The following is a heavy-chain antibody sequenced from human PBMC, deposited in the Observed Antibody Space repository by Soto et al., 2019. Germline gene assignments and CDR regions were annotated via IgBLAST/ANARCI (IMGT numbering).Heavy chain of an antibody. CDR1: DDSIGPYC. J-gene: IGHJ6*02. Sequence: SETLSLTCSISDDSIGPYCWSWIRQPPGKGLEWIGEINHSGSTNYNPSLKSRVTISVDTSKNQFSLKLSSVTAADTAVYYCARDRRKTVVVPAATLYYYYGMDVWGQGTTVTVSS. V-gene: IGHV4-34*01. D-gene: IGHD2-2*01. CDR2: INHSGST. CDR3: ARDRRKTVVVPAATLYYYYGMDV.